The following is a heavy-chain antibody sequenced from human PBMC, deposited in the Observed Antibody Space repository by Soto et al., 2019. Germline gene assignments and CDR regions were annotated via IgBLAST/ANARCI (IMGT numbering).Heavy chain of an antibody. CDR3: AKVFSYIVIDY. D-gene: IGHD1-1*01. CDR1: GFTFSTYG. Sequence: QVQLVESGGGVVQPGRSLRLSCAASGFTFSTYGMHWVRQAPGKGLEWAAVISYDGSNKYYADSVKGRFTISRDNSKNMLYLQMSRPRAEDTAVYYCAKVFSYIVIDYWGQGTLVTVSS. CDR2: ISYDGSNK. V-gene: IGHV3-30*18. J-gene: IGHJ4*02.